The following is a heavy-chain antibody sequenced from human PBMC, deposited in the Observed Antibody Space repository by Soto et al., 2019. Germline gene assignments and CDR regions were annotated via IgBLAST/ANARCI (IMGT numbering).Heavy chain of an antibody. Sequence: GGSLRLSCAASGFTFSSYRMHWVRQAPGKGLVWVSCISSSGSSTCYADSVKGRFTISRDNAKNTLYLQMNSLRAEDTAVYYCSRNDDYTSYSSYMDDPGQGTTVTVSS. J-gene: IGHJ6*03. CDR2: ISSSGSST. CDR3: SRNDDYTSYSSYMDD. V-gene: IGHV3-74*01. CDR1: GFTFSSYR. D-gene: IGHD2-15*01.